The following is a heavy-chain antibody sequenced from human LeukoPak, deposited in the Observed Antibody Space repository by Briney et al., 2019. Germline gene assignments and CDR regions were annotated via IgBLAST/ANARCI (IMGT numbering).Heavy chain of an antibody. J-gene: IGHJ5*02. V-gene: IGHV4-38-2*01. D-gene: IGHD5/OR15-5a*01. CDR3: ARGDLPAGWFDP. CDR1: GYSISSGYY. CDR2: IYHSGST. Sequence: SETLSLTCAVSGYSISSGYYWGWIRQPPGKGLEWIGSIYHSGSTHYNPSLKSRVTISVDTSKNQFSLKPTSMTAADTAVYYCARGDLPAGWFDPWGQGTLVTVSS.